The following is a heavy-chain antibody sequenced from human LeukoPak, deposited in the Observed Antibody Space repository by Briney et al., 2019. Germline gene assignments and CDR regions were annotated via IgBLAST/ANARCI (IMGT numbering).Heavy chain of an antibody. Sequence: GGSLRLSCAASGFTFSRYWMSWVRQAPGKGLEWVANIKEDGSEKYYVDSVKGRFTISRDNAKNSLYLQMNSLRAEDTAVYYCARDFSDVKGSDSGDYYYYYYMDVWGKGTTVTVSS. CDR1: GFTFSRYW. J-gene: IGHJ6*03. CDR2: IKEDGSEK. V-gene: IGHV3-7*01. CDR3: ARDFSDVKGSDSGDYYYYYYMDV. D-gene: IGHD3-22*01.